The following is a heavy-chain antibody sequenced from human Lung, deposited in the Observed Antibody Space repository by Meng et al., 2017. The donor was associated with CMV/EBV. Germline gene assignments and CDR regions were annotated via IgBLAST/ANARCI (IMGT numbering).Heavy chain of an antibody. CDR3: LRRSGGSV. CDR2: IPHRGSS. CDR1: GDTITNHNW. D-gene: IGHD3-10*01. V-gene: IGHV4-4*02. Sequence: QGRLRDSGPARVKPSETLPLTCAVSGDTITNHNWWAWVRQPPGKGLEWIGEIPHRGSSAYNPSLKSRVSMSIDKSKNQFSLKLTSVTAADTAVYHCLRRSGGSVWGQGTLVTVSS. J-gene: IGHJ1*01.